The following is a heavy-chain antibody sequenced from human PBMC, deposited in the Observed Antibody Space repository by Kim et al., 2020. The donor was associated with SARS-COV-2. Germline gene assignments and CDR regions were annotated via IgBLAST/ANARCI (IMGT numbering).Heavy chain of an antibody. J-gene: IGHJ6*02. CDR2: ISGSGGST. CDR1: GFTFSSYA. D-gene: IGHD3-10*01. V-gene: IGHV3-23*01. Sequence: GGSLRLSCAASGFTFSSYAMSWVRQAPGKGLEWVSAISGSGGSTYYADSVKGRFTISRVNSKNTLYLQMNSLRAEDTAVYYCAKPIRAMVRGVTPQRYYGMDVWGQGTTVTVSS. CDR3: AKPIRAMVRGVTPQRYYGMDV.